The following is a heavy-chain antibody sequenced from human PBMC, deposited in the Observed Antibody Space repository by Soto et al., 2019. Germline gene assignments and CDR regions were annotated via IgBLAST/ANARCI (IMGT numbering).Heavy chain of an antibody. CDR3: ARDPRKVCSGGSCYPYGMDV. CDR2: IYYSGST. J-gene: IGHJ6*02. CDR1: GGSISSYY. Sequence: SETLSLTCTVSGGSISSYYWSWIRQPPGKGLEWIGYIYYSGSTNYNPSLKSRVTISVDTSKNQFSLKLSSVTAADTAVYYCARDPRKVCSGGSCYPYGMDVWGQGTTVTVSS. D-gene: IGHD2-15*01. V-gene: IGHV4-59*01.